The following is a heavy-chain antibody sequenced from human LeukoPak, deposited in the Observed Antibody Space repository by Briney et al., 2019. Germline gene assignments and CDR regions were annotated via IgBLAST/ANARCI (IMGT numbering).Heavy chain of an antibody. D-gene: IGHD2-2*01. CDR1: GYSISSGYF. Sequence: SETLSLTCTVSGYSISSGYFWAWIRQPPGKGLEWIGSIYHSGSTYYNPSLESRVTISVDTSKNQFSLKLISVTAADTAVYYCARDRSIVLIPAAPDRYFDYWGQGTLVTVSS. CDR2: IYHSGST. CDR3: ARDRSIVLIPAAPDRYFDY. J-gene: IGHJ4*02. V-gene: IGHV4-38-2*02.